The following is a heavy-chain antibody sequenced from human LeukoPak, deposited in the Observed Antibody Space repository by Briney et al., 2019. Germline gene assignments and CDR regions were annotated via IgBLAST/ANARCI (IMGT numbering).Heavy chain of an antibody. CDR1: GFTFSSYW. D-gene: IGHD7-27*01. CDR2: IKHDGREK. CDR3: ARDSTSFFDNWGHSSYYLDV. J-gene: IGHJ6*03. Sequence: PGGSLRLSCAASGFTFSSYWMSWVRQAPGKGLEWVANIKHDGREKYFVDSVKGRFTISRDNARDSLYLQLNSLRAEDTAVYYCARDSTSFFDNWGHSSYYLDVWGKGTTVTVS. V-gene: IGHV3-7*01.